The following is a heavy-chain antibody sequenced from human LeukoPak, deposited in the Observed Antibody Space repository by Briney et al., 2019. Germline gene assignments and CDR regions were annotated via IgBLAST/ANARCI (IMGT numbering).Heavy chain of an antibody. J-gene: IGHJ4*02. Sequence: TGGSLRLSCAAPGFIFDNYAIHWVRQAPGKGLEWVSLISGDGGSTFYADSVRGRFTISRDNTRKSLSLQMSSLRSEDTALYYCASESETSGWYDYWGQGTLVTVSS. CDR2: ISGDGGST. CDR1: GFIFDNYA. CDR3: ASESETSGWYDY. D-gene: IGHD6-19*01. V-gene: IGHV3-43*02.